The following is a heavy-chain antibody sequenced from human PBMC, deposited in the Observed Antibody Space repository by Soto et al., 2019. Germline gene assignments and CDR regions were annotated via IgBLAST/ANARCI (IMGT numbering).Heavy chain of an antibody. CDR3: ASSATGLYGDYN. CDR2: INSDGSNI. V-gene: IGHV3-74*01. D-gene: IGHD4-17*01. Sequence: EVQLVESGGGLVQPGGSLKLSCAASGFTFTNYWIHWVRQAPGKGLVWVSRINSDGSNINYADFVKGRFTISRDNAKTTVYLQMNSLRAEDKAVYFCASSATGLYGDYNWGQGALVTVSS. J-gene: IGHJ4*02. CDR1: GFTFTNYW.